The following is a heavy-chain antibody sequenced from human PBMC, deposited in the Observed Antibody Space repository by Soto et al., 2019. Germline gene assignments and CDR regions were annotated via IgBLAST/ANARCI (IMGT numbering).Heavy chain of an antibody. CDR2: IYYSGST. CDR3: ARHHCSSTSCKAFDI. J-gene: IGHJ3*02. V-gene: IGHV4-59*01. CDR1: GGSISTYY. D-gene: IGHD2-2*01. Sequence: QVQLQESGPGLVKPSETLSLTCAVSGGSISTYYWSWIRQPPGKGLEWIGYIYYSGSTNYSPSLKSRVTISVDTSKNQFSLKLNSVTAADTAVYYCARHHCSSTSCKAFDIWGQGTLVTVSS.